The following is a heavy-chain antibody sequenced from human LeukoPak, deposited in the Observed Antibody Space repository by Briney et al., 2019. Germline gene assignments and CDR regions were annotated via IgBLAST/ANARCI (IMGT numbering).Heavy chain of an antibody. CDR3: AKHDRGSGSPYYFHY. CDR1: GFTFSSSA. CDR2: VSGSGDST. J-gene: IGHJ4*02. D-gene: IGHD3-10*01. Sequence: GGSLRLSCAVSGFTFSSSAMRWVRQAPGKGPEWVSVVSGSGDSTYYADSVRGRFTISRDNSKSTVYLQMNSLRAEDTAVYSCAKHDRGSGSPYYFHYWGQGTLVTVSS. V-gene: IGHV3-23*01.